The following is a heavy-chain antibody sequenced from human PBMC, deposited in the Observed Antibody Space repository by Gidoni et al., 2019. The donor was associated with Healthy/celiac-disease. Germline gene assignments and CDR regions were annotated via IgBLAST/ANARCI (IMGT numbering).Heavy chain of an antibody. Sequence: HVQLVQSGAEVNKPGASVTVSCMASAYAFPSYYMHWVRQAPGQGREWMGISNPSGGSKSDAQKFQGRVNMTRDTSTSKVYMELSSLRSKDTAVYYCARVSYYYDSSGTYYFDYWGQGTLVTVSS. CDR3: ARVSYYYDSSGTYYFDY. V-gene: IGHV1-46*01. CDR1: AYAFPSYY. J-gene: IGHJ4*02. CDR2: SNPSGGSK. D-gene: IGHD3-22*01.